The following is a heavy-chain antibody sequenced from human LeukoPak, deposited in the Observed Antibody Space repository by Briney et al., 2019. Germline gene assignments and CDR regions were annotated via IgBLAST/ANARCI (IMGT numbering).Heavy chain of an antibody. CDR2: ISGSGVTT. CDR1: GVTFSSYA. V-gene: IGHV3-23*01. CDR3: AKKVVVGATSPYSDFQD. Sequence: GGSLRLSCVASGVTFSSYAMSWVRQAPGEGLEWVSAISGSGVTTHYAGSVKGRFSISRDNSKNTLYLQMNSLRAEDTALYYCAKKVVVGATSPYSDFQDWGQGTLVTVSS. J-gene: IGHJ1*01. D-gene: IGHD1-26*01.